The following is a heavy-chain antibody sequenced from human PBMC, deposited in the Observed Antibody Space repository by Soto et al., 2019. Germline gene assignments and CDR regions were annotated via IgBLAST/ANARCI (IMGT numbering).Heavy chain of an antibody. CDR3: VQTTAWPGVDI. Sequence: EVQLVESGGGLIQPGGSLRLSCAASGFAVSSKYMTWVRQAPGKGLEWVSVIYGGGTTYYADSVKGRFTISRDTSKNTLYLQMNSLRAEDAAVYDCVQTTAWPGVDIWGQGTLVTVSS. V-gene: IGHV3-53*01. D-gene: IGHD2-21*02. CDR2: IYGGGTT. CDR1: GFAVSSKY. J-gene: IGHJ5*02.